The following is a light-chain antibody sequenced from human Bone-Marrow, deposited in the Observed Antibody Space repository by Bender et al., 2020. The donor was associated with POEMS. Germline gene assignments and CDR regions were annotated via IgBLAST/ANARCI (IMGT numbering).Light chain of an antibody. Sequence: QSVLTQAPSASGTPGQWVTISCSGSTSNIGTNHVNWYQQLPGTAPKLLIYINNQRPSGVPDRFSGSKSGTSASLAISGLQSEDEADYYCAAWEDSLNGWVFGGGTKLTVL. CDR2: INN. J-gene: IGLJ3*02. CDR1: TSNIGTNH. V-gene: IGLV1-44*01. CDR3: AAWEDSLNGWV.